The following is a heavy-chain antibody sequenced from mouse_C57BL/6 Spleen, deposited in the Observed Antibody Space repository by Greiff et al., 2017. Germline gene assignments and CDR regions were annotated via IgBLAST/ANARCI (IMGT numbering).Heavy chain of an antibody. J-gene: IGHJ4*01. CDR2: INPNNGGT. Sequence: EVQLQQSGPELVKPGASVKISCKASGYTFTDYYMNWVKQSHGKSLEWIGDINPNNGGTSYNQKVKGQATLTVDKASSTAYMELRSLTTEDSAVYYCARRAVADYAMDYWGQGTSVTVSS. CDR3: ARRAVADYAMDY. CDR1: GYTFTDYY. D-gene: IGHD1-1*02. V-gene: IGHV1-26*01.